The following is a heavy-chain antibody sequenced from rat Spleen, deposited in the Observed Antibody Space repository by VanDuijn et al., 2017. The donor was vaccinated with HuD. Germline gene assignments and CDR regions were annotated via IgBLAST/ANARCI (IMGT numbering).Heavy chain of an antibody. CDR3: ARRQQLYPDY. Sequence: EVQLVESGGGLVQPGRSLKLSCAASGFTFSNYGMAWVRQAPTKGLEWVATISYDGSSTYYRDSVKGRFTISRDNAKSTLYLQMDSLRSEDTATYYCARRQQLYPDYWGQGVMVTVSS. J-gene: IGHJ2*01. D-gene: IGHD1-2*01. CDR1: GFTFSNYG. CDR2: ISYDGSST. V-gene: IGHV5-29*01.